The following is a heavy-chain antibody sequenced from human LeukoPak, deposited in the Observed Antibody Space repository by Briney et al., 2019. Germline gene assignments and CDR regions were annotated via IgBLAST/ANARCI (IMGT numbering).Heavy chain of an antibody. D-gene: IGHD2-2*01. Sequence: GASVKVSCKASGYTFTSYDINWVRQATGQGLEWMGWMNPNSGNTGYAQKFQGRVTMTRNTSISTAYMELSSLRSEDTAVYYCARTRVPIYCSSTSCQTGDAFDIWGQGTMVTVSS. CDR3: ARTRVPIYCSSTSCQTGDAFDI. CDR2: MNPNSGNT. CDR1: GYTFTSYD. V-gene: IGHV1-8*01. J-gene: IGHJ3*02.